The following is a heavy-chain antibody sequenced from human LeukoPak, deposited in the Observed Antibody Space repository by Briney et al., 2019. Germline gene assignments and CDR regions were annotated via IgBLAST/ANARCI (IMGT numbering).Heavy chain of an antibody. Sequence: KPSETLSLTCTVSGASMTSYYWTWIRQPPGKGLEWVGYMYFGERTNYNPSLKSRATISIDTSKKQFSLNLKSVTAADTAVYYCARDTYNWNYTAPYYYYMDVWGRGTTVTVSS. D-gene: IGHD1-7*01. V-gene: IGHV4-59*01. CDR3: ARDTYNWNYTAPYYYYMDV. CDR2: MYFGERT. CDR1: GASMTSYY. J-gene: IGHJ6*03.